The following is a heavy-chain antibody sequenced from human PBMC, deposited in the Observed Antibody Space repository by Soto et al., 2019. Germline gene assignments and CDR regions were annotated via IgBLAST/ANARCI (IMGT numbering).Heavy chain of an antibody. CDR1: GGTFSSYA. Sequence: QVHLVQSGAEVKKPGSSLKVSCKASGGTFSSYAISWVRQAPGQGLEWMGGIIPIFGTANYDQKFQGRVTITADESTSTAYMRLSSLRSEDAAVNYCAREPEIHYYDSSGPPFVYWGQGTLVTVSS. CDR3: AREPEIHYYDSSGPPFVY. V-gene: IGHV1-69*01. CDR2: IIPIFGTA. D-gene: IGHD3-22*01. J-gene: IGHJ4*02.